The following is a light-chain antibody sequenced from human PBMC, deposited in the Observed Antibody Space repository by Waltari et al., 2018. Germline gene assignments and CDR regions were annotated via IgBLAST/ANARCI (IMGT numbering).Light chain of an antibody. J-gene: IGKJ1*01. CDR1: QSISTW. CDR3: QQYSSTWT. CDR2: KTS. Sequence: DIQMTQSPPTLSASVGHIVTIPCRASQSISTWLAWYQQKPGEAPKLLIYKTSSLESGVPSRFSGSGSGTEFTLTISSLQPDDFATYYCQQYSSTWTFGQGTKVEI. V-gene: IGKV1-5*03.